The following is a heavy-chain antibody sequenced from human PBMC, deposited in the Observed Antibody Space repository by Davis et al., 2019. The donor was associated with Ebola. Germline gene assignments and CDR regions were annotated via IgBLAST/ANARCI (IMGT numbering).Heavy chain of an antibody. D-gene: IGHD6-13*01. CDR2: IYYSGST. CDR1: GGSISSNY. Sequence: MPSETLSLTCTVSGGSISSNYWSWIRQPPGKGLEWIGYIYYSGSTNYNPSLKSRVTISVDTSKNQFSLKLSSVTAADTAMYYCARRGTSSWYAGWFDPWGQGTLVTVSS. CDR3: ARRGTSSWYAGWFDP. V-gene: IGHV4-59*08. J-gene: IGHJ5*02.